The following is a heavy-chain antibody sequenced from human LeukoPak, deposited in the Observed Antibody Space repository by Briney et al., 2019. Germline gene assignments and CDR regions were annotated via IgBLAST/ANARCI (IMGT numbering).Heavy chain of an antibody. CDR1: GFTFSSYT. V-gene: IGHV3-30*04. CDR2: ISYDGSNE. J-gene: IGHJ4*02. CDR3: ASSIAVAGRLFDY. D-gene: IGHD6-19*01. Sequence: PGGSLRLSCAASGFTFSSYTMHWVRQAPGKGLECVALISYDGSNEYYADSVKGRFTISRDNSKNTLYLQMNSLRAEDTAVYYCASSIAVAGRLFDYWGQGTLVTVSS.